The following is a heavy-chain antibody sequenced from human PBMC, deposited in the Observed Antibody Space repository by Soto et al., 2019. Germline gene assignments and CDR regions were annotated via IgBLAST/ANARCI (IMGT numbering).Heavy chain of an antibody. D-gene: IGHD3-22*01. V-gene: IGHV4-30-2*01. J-gene: IGHJ4*02. CDR2: IYHSGST. CDR3: ARVLARDPKYYYDSSGSPRGYYFDY. CDR1: CGSISSGGYS. Sequence: ASETLSLTCAVSCGSISSGGYSWSWIRQPPGKGLEWIGYIYHSGSTYYNPSLKSRVTISVDRSKNQFSLKLSSVTAADTAVYYCARVLARDPKYYYDSSGSPRGYYFDYWGQGTLVTVSS.